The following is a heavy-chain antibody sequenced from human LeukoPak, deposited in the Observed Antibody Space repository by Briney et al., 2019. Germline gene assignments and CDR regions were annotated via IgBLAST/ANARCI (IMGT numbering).Heavy chain of an antibody. CDR1: GFTFEDHV. V-gene: IGHV3-9*01. CDR2: ISWSGDRM. Sequence: GRSPRLSCAASGFTFEDHVMHWVRQAPGKGLEWVSSISWSGDRMGYADAVKGRFTISRDNAKNSLFLQMNSLRVEDTALYYCAKDLGGSATTVWGQGTLVTVSS. CDR3: AKDLGGSATTV. J-gene: IGHJ4*02. D-gene: IGHD2-2*01.